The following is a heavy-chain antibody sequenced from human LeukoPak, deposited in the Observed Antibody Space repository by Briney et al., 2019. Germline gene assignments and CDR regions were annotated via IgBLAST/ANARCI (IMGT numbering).Heavy chain of an antibody. D-gene: IGHD4-17*01. CDR2: IYYSGST. J-gene: IGHJ4*02. CDR3: ARGYGDYYFDY. Sequence: SQTLSLTCTVSGGSVSSGSYYWSWIRQPPGKGLEWIGYIYYSGSTNYNPSLKSRVTISVDTSKNQFSLKLSSVTAADTAVYYCARGYGDYYFDYWGQGTLVTVSS. CDR1: GGSVSSGSYY. V-gene: IGHV4-61*01.